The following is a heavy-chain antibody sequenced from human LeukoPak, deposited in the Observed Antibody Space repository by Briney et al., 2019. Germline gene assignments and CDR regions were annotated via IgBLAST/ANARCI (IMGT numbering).Heavy chain of an antibody. Sequence: PGGSLRLSCAASGFTFSSYGMHWVRQAPGKGLEWVAVISYDGSNKYYADSVKGRFTISRDNSKNTLYLQMNSLRAEDTAVYYCAKSRRVGELKTYFDYWGQGTLVTVSS. V-gene: IGHV3-30*18. D-gene: IGHD3-10*01. CDR3: AKSRRVGELKTYFDY. CDR1: GFTFSSYG. CDR2: ISYDGSNK. J-gene: IGHJ4*02.